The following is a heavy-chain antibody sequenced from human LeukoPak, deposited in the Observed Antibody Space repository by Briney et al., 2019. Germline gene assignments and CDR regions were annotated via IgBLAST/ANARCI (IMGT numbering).Heavy chain of an antibody. D-gene: IGHD6-13*01. CDR1: GGSFSGYY. Sequence: SETLSLTCAVYGGSFSGYYWSWIRQPPGKGLEWIGEINHSGSTNYNPSLKSRVTISVDTSKNQFSLKLSSVTAADTAVYYCGRWPRMAAAGPYYYYYGMDVWGQGTTVTVS. CDR3: GRWPRMAAAGPYYYYYGMDV. V-gene: IGHV4-34*01. J-gene: IGHJ6*02. CDR2: INHSGST.